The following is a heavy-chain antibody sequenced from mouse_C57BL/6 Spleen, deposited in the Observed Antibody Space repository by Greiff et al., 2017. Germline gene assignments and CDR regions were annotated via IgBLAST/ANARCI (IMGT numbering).Heavy chain of an antibody. D-gene: IGHD1-1*01. Sequence: SGPVLVKPGASVKMSCKASGYTFTDYYMNWVKQSHGKSLEWIGVINPYNGGTSYNQKFKGKATLTVDKSSSTAYMELNSLTSEDSAVYYCARKDYYGSSYGWYFDVWGTGTTVTVSS. CDR3: ARKDYYGSSYGWYFDV. CDR1: GYTFTDYY. J-gene: IGHJ1*03. V-gene: IGHV1-19*01. CDR2: INPYNGGT.